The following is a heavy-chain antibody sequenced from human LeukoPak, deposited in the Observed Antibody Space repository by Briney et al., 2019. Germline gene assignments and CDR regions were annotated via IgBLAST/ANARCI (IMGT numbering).Heavy chain of an antibody. D-gene: IGHD5-24*01. CDR3: ARPRSRDGYNYDAFDI. V-gene: IGHV3-21*01. CDR2: ISSSSSYI. CDR1: GFTFSSYS. Sequence: GGSLRLSCAASGFTFSSYSMNWVRQAPGKGLEWVSSISSSSSYIYYADSVKGRFTISRDNAKNSLYLQMNSLRAEDTAVYYCARPRSRDGYNYDAFDIWGQGTMVTVSS. J-gene: IGHJ3*02.